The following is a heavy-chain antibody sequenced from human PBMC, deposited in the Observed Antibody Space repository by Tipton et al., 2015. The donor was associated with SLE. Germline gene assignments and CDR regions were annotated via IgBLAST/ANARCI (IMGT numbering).Heavy chain of an antibody. D-gene: IGHD2-2*01. CDR2: INSDGSST. CDR3: ARTSSGGAFDI. J-gene: IGHJ3*02. Sequence: SLRLSCAASGFTFRRYWMHWVRQAPGKGLGWVSRINSDGSSTTYADSVKGRFTISRDNAKNTLYLQMNSLRAEDTAVYYCARTSSGGAFDIWGQGTMVTVSS. CDR1: GFTFRRYW. V-gene: IGHV3-74*01.